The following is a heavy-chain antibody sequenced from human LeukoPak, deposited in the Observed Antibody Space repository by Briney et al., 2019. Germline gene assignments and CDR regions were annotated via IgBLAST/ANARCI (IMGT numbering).Heavy chain of an antibody. V-gene: IGHV4-59*12. J-gene: IGHJ4*02. CDR1: GGSISSYY. CDR3: ARGPPPDFDY. Sequence: SETLSLTCTVSGGSISSYYWSWIRQPPGKGLEWIGYIYHSGSTYYYPSLKSRVTISVDRSKNQFSLKLSSVTAADTAVYYCARGPPPDFDYWGRGTLVTVSS. CDR2: IYHSGST.